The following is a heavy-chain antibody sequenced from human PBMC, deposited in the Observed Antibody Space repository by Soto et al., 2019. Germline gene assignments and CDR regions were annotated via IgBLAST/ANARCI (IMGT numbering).Heavy chain of an antibody. CDR3: ARDREMATVYDYYNYYGMDV. D-gene: IGHD4-4*01. CDR1: GGTFSSYA. V-gene: IGHV1-69*13. Sequence: ASVKVFCKASGGTFSSYAISWVRQAPGQGLEWMGGIIPIFGTANYAQKFQGRVTITADESTSTAYMELSSLRSEDTAVYYCARDREMATVYDYYNYYGMDVWGQGTTVTVSS. J-gene: IGHJ6*02. CDR2: IIPIFGTA.